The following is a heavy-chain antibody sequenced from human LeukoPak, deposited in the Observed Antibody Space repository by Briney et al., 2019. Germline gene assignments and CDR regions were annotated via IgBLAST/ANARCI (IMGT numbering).Heavy chain of an antibody. Sequence: SVKVSCKASGGTFSSYAISWVRQAPGQGLEWMGRIIPILGIANYAQKFQGRVTITADKSTSTAYMELSSLRSEETAVYYCARDFCSSTSCSPHFDPWGQGTLVTVSS. CDR3: ARDFCSSTSCSPHFDP. V-gene: IGHV1-69*04. J-gene: IGHJ5*02. CDR1: GGTFSSYA. CDR2: IIPILGIA. D-gene: IGHD2-2*01.